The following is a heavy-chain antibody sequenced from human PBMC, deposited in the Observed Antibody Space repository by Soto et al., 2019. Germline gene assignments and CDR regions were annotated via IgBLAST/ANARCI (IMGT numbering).Heavy chain of an antibody. V-gene: IGHV3-23*01. CDR1: GFTFGTTD. J-gene: IGHJ5*02. Sequence: QLLQSGGGLVQPGGSLTLSCAASGFTFGTTDMSWVRQAPGEGLEWVSTIDGSGGITYYADSVKGRFTISRDNSRNTVYLQMTGPRGDDTAVYYCVKNSGWFNTWGQGALVTVSS. CDR2: IDGSGGIT. D-gene: IGHD3-10*01. CDR3: VKNSGWFNT.